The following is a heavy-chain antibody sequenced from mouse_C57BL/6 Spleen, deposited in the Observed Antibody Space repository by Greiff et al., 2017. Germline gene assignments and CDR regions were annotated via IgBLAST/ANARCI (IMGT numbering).Heavy chain of an antibody. J-gene: IGHJ2*01. CDR3: ARRCSFDF. CDR1: GYAFSSYW. V-gene: IGHV1-80*01. D-gene: IGHD3-3*01. CDR2: LYPGDGDT. Sequence: VQLQQSGAELVKPGASVKISCKASGYAFSSYWMNWVKQRPGKGLEWIGQLYPGDGDTHYNGTVKGKATLTADKSSSTAYMHLSILTSEGSAVYFYARRCSFDFWGQGTTLTVSS.